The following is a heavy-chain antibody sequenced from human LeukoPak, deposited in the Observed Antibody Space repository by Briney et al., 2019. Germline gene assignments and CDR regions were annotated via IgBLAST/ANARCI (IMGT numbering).Heavy chain of an antibody. CDR3: VRAPMTSRDY. J-gene: IGHJ4*02. Sequence: GGSLRLSCAASGLTFSSHWMHWVRHAPGKGLVWVSRINTDGSSKNYADSVKGRFTISRDNAKKTLFLQMNSLRAEDTAVYYCVRAPMTSRDYWGQGTLVTVSS. CDR2: INTDGSSK. D-gene: IGHD2-21*02. V-gene: IGHV3-74*01. CDR1: GLTFSSHW.